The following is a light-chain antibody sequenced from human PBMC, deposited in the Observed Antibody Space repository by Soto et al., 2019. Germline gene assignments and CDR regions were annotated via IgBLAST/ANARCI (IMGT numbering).Light chain of an antibody. V-gene: IGKV3-20*01. CDR3: QQYGNSPLT. J-gene: IGKJ4*01. CDR1: QSVSSSSY. CDR2: GAS. Sequence: EIVLTQSPGTLSLSLGERATLSCRASQSVSSSSYLAWYQQKPGQAPRLLIYGASSRATGIPDRFSGSGSGTDFTLTISRLEPEDFAVYYCQQYGNSPLTFGGGTKVEIK.